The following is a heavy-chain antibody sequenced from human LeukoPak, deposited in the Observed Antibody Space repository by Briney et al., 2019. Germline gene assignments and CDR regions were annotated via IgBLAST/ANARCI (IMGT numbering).Heavy chain of an antibody. CDR3: ASRPTNDFWSGYYPFDY. D-gene: IGHD3-3*01. J-gene: IGHJ4*02. Sequence: SETLSLTCTVSGGSISSSSYYWGWIRQPPGKGLEWIGSIYYSGSTYYNPSLKSRVTISVDTSKNQFSLKLSSVTAADTAVYYCASRPTNDFWSGYYPFDYWGQGTLVTVSS. CDR2: IYYSGST. V-gene: IGHV4-39*07. CDR1: GGSISSSSYY.